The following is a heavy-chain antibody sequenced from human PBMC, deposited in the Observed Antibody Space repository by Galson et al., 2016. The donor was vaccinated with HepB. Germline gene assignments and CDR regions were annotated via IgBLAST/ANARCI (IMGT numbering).Heavy chain of an antibody. V-gene: IGHV3-7*03. Sequence: SLRLSCAASGFMFSGYWMNWVRQAPGKGLEWVATINKDGSGKYYVDSVKGRFTISRDKTKNSLPLQMNSLRAEDTAVYYCASDIVEEPAAWGQGTLVTVPS. CDR2: INKDGSGK. J-gene: IGHJ5*02. D-gene: IGHD2-2*01. CDR3: ASDIVEEPAA. CDR1: GFMFSGYW.